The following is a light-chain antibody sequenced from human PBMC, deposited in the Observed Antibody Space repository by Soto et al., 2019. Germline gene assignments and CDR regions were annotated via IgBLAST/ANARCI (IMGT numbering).Light chain of an antibody. Sequence: DIQMTRSPSTLSASVGDRVTITCRASQGISSYLAWYQQKPGKAPKLLIYAASTLQSGVPSRFSGSGSGTDFTLTISSLQPEDFATYYCQQSYSTPITVGQGTRLE. CDR2: AAS. J-gene: IGKJ5*01. CDR1: QGISSY. V-gene: IGKV1-39*01. CDR3: QQSYSTPIT.